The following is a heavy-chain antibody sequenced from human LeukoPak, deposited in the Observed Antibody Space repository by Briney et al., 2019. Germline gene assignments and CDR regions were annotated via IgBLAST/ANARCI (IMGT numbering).Heavy chain of an antibody. V-gene: IGHV4-34*01. Sequence: SETLSLTCAVYGGSFSGYYWSWIRQPPGKGLEWIGEINHSGSTNYNPSLKSRVTISVDTSKNQFSLKLSSVTAADTAVYYCARLGTGTNCFDYWGQGTLVTVSS. CDR3: ARLGTGTNCFDY. J-gene: IGHJ4*02. D-gene: IGHD1/OR15-1a*01. CDR2: INHSGST. CDR1: GGSFSGYY.